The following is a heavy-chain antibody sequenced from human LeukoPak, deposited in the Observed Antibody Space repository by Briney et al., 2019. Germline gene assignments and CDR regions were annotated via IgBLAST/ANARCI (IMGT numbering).Heavy chain of an antibody. CDR2: IYDSGST. CDR3: ARCLSGTYYDY. V-gene: IGHV4-59*01. CDR1: GGSIGSYY. Sequence: SETLSLTCTVSGGSIGSYYWSWIRLPPGKGLEWIGYIYDSGSTNYNPSLKSRVAISVDTSTNQFSLKLSSVTAADTAVYYCARCLSGTYYDYWGQGTLVTVSS. D-gene: IGHD1-26*01. J-gene: IGHJ4*02.